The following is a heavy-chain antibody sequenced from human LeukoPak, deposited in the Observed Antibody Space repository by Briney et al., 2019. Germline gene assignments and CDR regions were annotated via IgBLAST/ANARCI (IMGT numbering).Heavy chain of an antibody. D-gene: IGHD3-10*01. CDR3: ARFTYGSGSPFDP. Sequence: ASVKVSFTAYGYTFTSYGITWVRQAPGQGFEWMGWISTYNGNANYAQRLQGRVTMTTDTSTSTAYMELRSLTSDDPAVYYCARFTYGSGSPFDPWGQGTLVTVSS. CDR1: GYTFTSYG. V-gene: IGHV1-18*01. J-gene: IGHJ5*02. CDR2: ISTYNGNA.